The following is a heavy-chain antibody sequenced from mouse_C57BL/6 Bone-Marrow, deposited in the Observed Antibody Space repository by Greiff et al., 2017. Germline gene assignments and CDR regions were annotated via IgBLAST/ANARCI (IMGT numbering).Heavy chain of an antibody. CDR2: IDPSDSYT. CDR1: GYTFTSYW. Sequence: VQLQQPGAELVMPGASVKLSCKASGYTFTSYWMHWVKQRPGQGLEWIGEIDPSDSYTNYNQKFKGKSTLTVDKSSSTAYMQLSSLTSEDSAVYYCALYDYDEAWFAYWGKGTLVNVSA. D-gene: IGHD2-4*01. J-gene: IGHJ3*01. V-gene: IGHV1-69*01. CDR3: ALYDYDEAWFAY.